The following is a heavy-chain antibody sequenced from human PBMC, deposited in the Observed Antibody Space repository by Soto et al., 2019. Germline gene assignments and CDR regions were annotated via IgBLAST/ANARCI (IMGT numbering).Heavy chain of an antibody. CDR1: GHSFTTSG. CDR2: ISTYNGNT. V-gene: IGHV1-18*01. J-gene: IGHJ4*02. Sequence: QAQLVQSGAEVKEPGASVKVSCKASGHSFTTSGITWVRQAPGQGLEWMGWISTYNGNTNYAQKLQDRVTLTTDTSTSTAYMELRSLRSHDTAVYYCARRLYGDYDYWGQGTLVTVSS. D-gene: IGHD4-17*01. CDR3: ARRLYGDYDY.